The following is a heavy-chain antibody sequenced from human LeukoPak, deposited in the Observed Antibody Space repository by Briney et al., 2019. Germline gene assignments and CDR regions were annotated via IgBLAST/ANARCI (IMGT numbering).Heavy chain of an antibody. J-gene: IGHJ4*02. Sequence: MPGGSLRLSCAASGFTFSSYSMNWVRQAPGKGLEWVSSISSSSSYIYYADSVKGRFTISRDNAKNSLYLQMNSLRAEDTAVYYCARVAGVQLERRGIVDYWGQGTLVTVSS. CDR2: ISSSSSYI. D-gene: IGHD1-1*01. CDR1: GFTFSSYS. V-gene: IGHV3-21*01. CDR3: ARVAGVQLERRGIVDY.